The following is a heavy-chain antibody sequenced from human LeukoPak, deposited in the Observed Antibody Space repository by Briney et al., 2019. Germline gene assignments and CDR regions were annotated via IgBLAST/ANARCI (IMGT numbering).Heavy chain of an antibody. J-gene: IGHJ4*02. Sequence: ASVKVSCKVSAYTFTGYYIHWVRQAPGHGLEWMGWINPDTGGTYFAQGFQGRVTMTRDTSISTAYMELNGLSSDDTAMYYCARLELKYSSGWYYFDYWGQGTLVTVSS. CDR3: ARLELKYSSGWYYFDY. V-gene: IGHV1-2*02. D-gene: IGHD6-19*01. CDR1: AYTFTGYY. CDR2: INPDTGGT.